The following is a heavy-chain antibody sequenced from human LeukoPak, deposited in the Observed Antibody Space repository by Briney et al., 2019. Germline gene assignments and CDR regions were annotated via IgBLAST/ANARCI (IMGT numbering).Heavy chain of an antibody. V-gene: IGHV4-39*01. J-gene: IGHJ4*02. CDR3: ASLGLAIYYFDY. CDR1: GVAISSSSYY. D-gene: IGHD3/OR15-3a*01. CDR2: IYYSGST. Sequence: PSETLSLTCTVSGVAISSSSYYGGWIRQPPGEWLEWMGSIYYSGSTYYNPSRKSRVTISVDTSKNQFSLKLSSVAAADASVYYCASLGLAIYYFDYWGQGTLVTVSS.